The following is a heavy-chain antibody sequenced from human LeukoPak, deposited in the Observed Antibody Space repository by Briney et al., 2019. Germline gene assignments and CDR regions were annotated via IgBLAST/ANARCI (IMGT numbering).Heavy chain of an antibody. CDR2: INPNSGGT. Sequence: GASVKVSCKASGYTFTGYYMHWVRQAPGQGLEWMGWINPNSGGTNYAQKFQGRVTMTRDTSISTAHMELSRLRSDDTAVYYCARGPPTSLVRGGFFDYWGQGTLVTVSS. J-gene: IGHJ4*02. V-gene: IGHV1-2*02. CDR1: GYTFTGYY. D-gene: IGHD3-10*01. CDR3: ARGPPTSLVRGGFFDY.